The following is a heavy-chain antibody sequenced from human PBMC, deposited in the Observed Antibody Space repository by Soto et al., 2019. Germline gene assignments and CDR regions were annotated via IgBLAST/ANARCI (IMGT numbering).Heavy chain of an antibody. J-gene: IGHJ6*02. CDR1: GGSISSSSYY. CDR3: ARHRGFYYYYGMDV. Sequence: QLQLQESGPGLVKPSETLSLTCTVSGGSISSSSYYWGWIRQPPGKGLEWIGSIYYSGSTYYNPSLKRRVTISVDTSKNQCSLKLSSVTAADTAVYYCARHRGFYYYYGMDVWGQGTTVTVSS. CDR2: IYYSGST. V-gene: IGHV4-39*01.